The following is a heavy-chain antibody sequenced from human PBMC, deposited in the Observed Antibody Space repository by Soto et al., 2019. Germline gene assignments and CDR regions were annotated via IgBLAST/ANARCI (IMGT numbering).Heavy chain of an antibody. J-gene: IGHJ4*02. D-gene: IGHD2-15*01. Sequence: QVQLVQSGAEVKKPGSSVKVSCKASGGTLSSYTFSWVLQAPGQGLEWMGRIIPNLGITNYAQKFQGRITIIVDKSTSTAYMELSSLRSEDTAVYYCARDKGYCSGASCPDFDYWGQGTLVTVSS. CDR1: GGTLSSYT. CDR3: ARDKGYCSGASCPDFDY. CDR2: IIPNLGIT. V-gene: IGHV1-69*08.